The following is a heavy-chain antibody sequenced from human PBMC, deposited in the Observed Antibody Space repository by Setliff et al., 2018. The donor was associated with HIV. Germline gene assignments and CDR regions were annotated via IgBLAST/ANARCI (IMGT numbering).Heavy chain of an antibody. V-gene: IGHV4-61*01. J-gene: IGHJ6*03. D-gene: IGHD2-2*01. CDR3: ARLAFWGGLPAAIPNYYYYMDV. CDR1: GGSISSGSYY. Sequence: PSETLSLTCTVSGGSISSGSYYWSWIRQSPGKGLEWIGFRSTTGSTNYNPSLRSRVTISVDTSKNQFSLRLTSVTAADTAMYYCARLAFWGGLPAAIPNYYYYMDVWGKGTTVTVSS. CDR2: RSTTGST.